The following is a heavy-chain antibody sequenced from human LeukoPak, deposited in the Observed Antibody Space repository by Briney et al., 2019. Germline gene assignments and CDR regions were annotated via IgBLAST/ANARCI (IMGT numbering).Heavy chain of an antibody. D-gene: IGHD1-26*01. J-gene: IGHJ3*02. Sequence: SETLSLTCTVSGGSISSYYWSWIRQPAGKGLEWIGRIYTSGSTNYNPSLKSRVTMAVDTSKNQFSLKLSSVTAADTAVYYCAISPEWELQGGAAFDIWGQGTMVTVSS. CDR1: GGSISSYY. V-gene: IGHV4-4*07. CDR3: AISPEWELQGGAAFDI. CDR2: IYTSGST.